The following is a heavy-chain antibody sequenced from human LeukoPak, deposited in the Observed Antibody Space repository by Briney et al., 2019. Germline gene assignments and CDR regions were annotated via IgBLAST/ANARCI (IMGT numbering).Heavy chain of an antibody. CDR2: ISGYQGST. J-gene: IGHJ4*02. D-gene: IGHD5-24*01. V-gene: IGHV1-18*01. CDR3: ARSVLGTITAGPFNY. Sequence: ASVKVSCKASGYTFTNYGITWVRQAPGQGLAWMGWISGYQGSTKYAQNFQGRVTMTIDTYTSTAYMDLRSLISDDTAIYFCARSVLGTITAGPFNYWGQGTLVAVSS. CDR1: GYTFTNYG.